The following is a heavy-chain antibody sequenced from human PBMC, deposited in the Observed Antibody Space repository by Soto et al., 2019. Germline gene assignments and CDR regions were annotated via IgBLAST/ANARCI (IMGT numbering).Heavy chain of an antibody. Sequence: PSQTLSLTCVISGDSVSSNSAAWNWIRQSPSRGLEWLGRTFYRSKWYNDYAESVKSRITINPDTSKNQFSLQLNSVTPEDTAVYYCARESTIDRGVINPLDYWGQGTLVTVSS. CDR1: GDSVSSNSAA. D-gene: IGHD3-10*01. CDR2: TFYRSKWYN. V-gene: IGHV6-1*01. CDR3: ARESTIDRGVINPLDY. J-gene: IGHJ4*02.